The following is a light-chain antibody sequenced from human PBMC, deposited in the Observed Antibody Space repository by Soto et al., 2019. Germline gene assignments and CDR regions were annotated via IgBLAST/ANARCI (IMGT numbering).Light chain of an antibody. CDR1: QSIAYW. J-gene: IGKJ1*01. Sequence: DIHVTQSRSGFSASVGERCTITCRASQSIAYWLAWYQQKPGKAPNLLIYAASTLETGAPSRFSGSGYGTEFTLTIASLQPDDSATYYCQQYNSFSKTFGRGTKVDIK. CDR3: QQYNSFSKT. CDR2: AAS. V-gene: IGKV1-5*01.